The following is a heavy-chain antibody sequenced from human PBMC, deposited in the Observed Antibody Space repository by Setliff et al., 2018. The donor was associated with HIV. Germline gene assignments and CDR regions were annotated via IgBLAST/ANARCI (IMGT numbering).Heavy chain of an antibody. Sequence: RLSCAASGFTFSCHWMSWIRQAPGKGLEWVASIRQDGSEKYFVDSVKGRFTISRDNAKDSMFLQMNSLRGEDTAVYYCATNFLYDILTGYFPYQFAQWGQGTLVTVSS. CDR2: IRQDGSEK. D-gene: IGHD3-9*01. CDR1: GFTFSCHW. J-gene: IGHJ4*02. V-gene: IGHV3-7*01. CDR3: ATNFLYDILTGYFPYQFAQ.